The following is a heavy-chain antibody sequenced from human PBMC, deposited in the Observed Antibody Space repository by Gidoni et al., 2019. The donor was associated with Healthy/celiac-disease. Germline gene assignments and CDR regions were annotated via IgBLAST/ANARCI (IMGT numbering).Heavy chain of an antibody. CDR1: GFTFTSYA. Sequence: EVQLLESGGGLVQPGGSLRLSSAASGFTFTSYALSWVRQAPGKGLEWVSAMSGSGGSTYYADSVKGRFTISRDNYKNTLYLQMNSLRAEDTAVYYCAKDHPYYYESSGYPNWYDYWGQGTLVTVSS. CDR2: MSGSGGST. D-gene: IGHD3-22*01. CDR3: AKDHPYYYESSGYPNWYDY. V-gene: IGHV3-23*01. J-gene: IGHJ4*02.